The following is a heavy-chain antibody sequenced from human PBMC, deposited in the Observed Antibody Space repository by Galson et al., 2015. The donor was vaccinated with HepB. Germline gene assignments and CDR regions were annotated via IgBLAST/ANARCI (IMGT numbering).Heavy chain of an antibody. J-gene: IGHJ4*02. D-gene: IGHD6-19*01. CDR1: GFTFSSYG. CDR3: AKGTAVAGTLVLDY. Sequence: SLRLSCAASGFTFSSYGMHWVRQAPGKGLEWVAVISYDGSNKYYADSVKGRFTIPRDNSKNTLYLQMNSLRAEDTAVYYCAKGTAVAGTLVLDYWGQGTLVTVSS. CDR2: ISYDGSNK. V-gene: IGHV3-30*18.